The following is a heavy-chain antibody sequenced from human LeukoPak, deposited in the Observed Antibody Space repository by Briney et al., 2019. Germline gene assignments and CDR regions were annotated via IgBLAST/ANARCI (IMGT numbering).Heavy chain of an antibody. V-gene: IGHV3-30-3*01. J-gene: IGHJ6*03. D-gene: IGHD2-2*01. CDR1: GFTFSSYA. CDR3: ARVTRMVVVVPAANEPSYYYYYVDV. Sequence: PGRSLRLSCTASGFTFSSYAMHWVRQAPGKGLEWVAIISYDGSNKYYADSVKSRFTTARHNSKSTLYLQMSRLRAEDTAVYYCARVTRMVVVVPAANEPSYYYYYVDVWGKGTTVTVSS. CDR2: ISYDGSNK.